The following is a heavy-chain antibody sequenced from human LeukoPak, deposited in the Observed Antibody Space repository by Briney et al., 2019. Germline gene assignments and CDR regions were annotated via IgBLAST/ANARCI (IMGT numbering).Heavy chain of an antibody. Sequence: SETLSLTCTVSGGSISSGGYSWSWIRQHPGKGLEWIGYIYYSGSTNYNPSLKSRVTISVDTSKNQFSLKLSSVTAADTAVYYCARGDTAMVVHYFDYWGQGTLVTVSS. J-gene: IGHJ4*02. V-gene: IGHV4-61*08. CDR1: GGSISSGGYS. CDR3: ARGDTAMVVHYFDY. D-gene: IGHD5-18*01. CDR2: IYYSGST.